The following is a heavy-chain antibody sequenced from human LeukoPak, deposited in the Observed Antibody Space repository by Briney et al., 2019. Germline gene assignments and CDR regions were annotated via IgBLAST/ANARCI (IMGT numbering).Heavy chain of an antibody. CDR2: ISGSGGST. J-gene: IGHJ4*02. CDR1: GFTLSNYG. CDR3: ARRGVVIRVILVGFHKEAYYFDS. Sequence: PGGSLRLSCAVSGFTLSNYGMSWVRQAPGKGLEWVAGISGSGGSTNYADSVKGRFTISRENLKNTLYLQMNSLRAEDTAVYFCARRGVVIRVILVGFHKEAYYFDSWGQGALVTVSS. V-gene: IGHV3-23*01. D-gene: IGHD3-10*01.